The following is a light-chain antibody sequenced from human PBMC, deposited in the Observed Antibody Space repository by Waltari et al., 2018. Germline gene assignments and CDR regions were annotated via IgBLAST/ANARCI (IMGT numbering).Light chain of an antibody. J-gene: IGKJ4*01. V-gene: IGKV1-12*01. Sequence: DIQMTQSPSSVSASVGARATISCRASQDVSIWVAWYQQKPGKPPKLLIHGSTTLQSGVPSRFSGSGSGTDFTLTINGLQPDDFASYICQQTDSFPLTFGGGTKVDIK. CDR3: QQTDSFPLT. CDR2: GST. CDR1: QDVSIW.